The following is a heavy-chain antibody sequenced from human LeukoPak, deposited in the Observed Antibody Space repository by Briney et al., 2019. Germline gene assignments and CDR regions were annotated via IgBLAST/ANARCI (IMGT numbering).Heavy chain of an antibody. D-gene: IGHD6-13*01. V-gene: IGHV3-11*01. J-gene: IGHJ4*02. CDR1: GFTFSDYY. Sequence: AGGSLRLSCAASGFTFSDYYMSWIRQAPGKGLEWVSYISSSGSTIYYADSVKGRFTIPRDNAKNSLYLQMNSLRAEDTAVYYCATIRGDSSSWYVGDYFDYWGQGTLVTVSS. CDR2: ISSSGSTI. CDR3: ATIRGDSSSWYVGDYFDY.